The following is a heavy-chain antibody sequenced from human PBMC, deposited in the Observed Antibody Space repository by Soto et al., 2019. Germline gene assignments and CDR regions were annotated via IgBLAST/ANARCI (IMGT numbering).Heavy chain of an antibody. V-gene: IGHV3-30-3*01. CDR1: GFTFSSYA. D-gene: IGHD2-2*01. CDR2: ISYDGSNK. J-gene: IGHJ5*02. CDR3: ARDLNYQLPSWFEP. Sequence: QVQLVESGGGVVQPGRSLRLSCAASGFTFSSYAIHWVRQAPGKGLEWVAGISYDGSNKYYADSVKGRFTLSRDNSKNTLYLQMNSLRAEDTAVYYCARDLNYQLPSWFEPWGQGTLVTVSS.